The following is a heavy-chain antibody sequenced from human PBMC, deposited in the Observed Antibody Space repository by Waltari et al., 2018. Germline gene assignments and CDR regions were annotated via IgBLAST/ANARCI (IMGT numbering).Heavy chain of an antibody. CDR1: GGSFSGYY. J-gene: IGHJ1*01. CDR2: NNHRGST. CDR3: ARELRDGYNVILFQH. D-gene: IGHD5-12*01. V-gene: IGHV4-34*01. Sequence: QVQLQQWGAGLLKPSETLSLTCAVYGGSFSGYYWSWIRQPPGKGLEWIGENNHRGSTNYNPSLKSRVTISVDTSKNQFSLKLSSVTAADTAVYYCARELRDGYNVILFQHWGQGTLVTVSS.